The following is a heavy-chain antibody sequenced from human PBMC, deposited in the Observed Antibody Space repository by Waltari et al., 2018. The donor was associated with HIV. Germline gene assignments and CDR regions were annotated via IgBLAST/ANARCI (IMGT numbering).Heavy chain of an antibody. J-gene: IGHJ5*02. V-gene: IGHV4-59*08. CDR2: IYYSGST. D-gene: IGHD2-15*01. CDR3: ASLGYCSGGSCYPRVNWFDP. Sequence: QVQLQESGPGLVKPSETLSLTCTVSGGSISSYYWSWIRQPPGKGLEWIGYIYYSGSTNYNPSLKSRVTISVDTSKNQFSLKLSSVTAADTAVYYCASLGYCSGGSCYPRVNWFDPWGQGTLVTVSS. CDR1: GGSISSYY.